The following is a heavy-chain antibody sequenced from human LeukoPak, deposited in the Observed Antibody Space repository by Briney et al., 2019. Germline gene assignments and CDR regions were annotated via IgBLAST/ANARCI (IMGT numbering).Heavy chain of an antibody. J-gene: IGHJ4*02. D-gene: IGHD3-10*01. Sequence: PSETLSLTCTVSGGSISSYYWSWIRQPPGKGLEWIGYIYYSGSTNYNPSLKSRVTISVDTSKNQFSLKLSSVTAADTAVYYCARVHGYGSGSYYKRDPNPLDYWGQGTLVTVSS. CDR3: ARVHGYGSGSYYKRDPNPLDY. CDR2: IYYSGST. CDR1: GGSISSYY. V-gene: IGHV4-59*01.